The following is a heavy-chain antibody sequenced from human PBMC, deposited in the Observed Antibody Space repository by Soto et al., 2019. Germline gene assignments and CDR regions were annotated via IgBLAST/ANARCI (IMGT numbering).Heavy chain of an antibody. Sequence: EVQLVESGGGLVKPGGSLRLSCAASGFTFSSWSMNWVRQAPGKGLEWVSSISSSSYYIDYSDSVKGRFTISRDNAKNSLYLQMNSLTAEDTAVYYCARDVCSSTSCYETWGQGTLVTVSS. J-gene: IGHJ5*02. D-gene: IGHD2-2*01. CDR1: GFTFSSWS. CDR2: ISSSSYYI. V-gene: IGHV3-21*01. CDR3: ARDVCSSTSCYET.